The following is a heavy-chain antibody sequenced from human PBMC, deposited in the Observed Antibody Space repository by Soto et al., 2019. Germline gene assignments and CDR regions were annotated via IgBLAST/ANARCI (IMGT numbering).Heavy chain of an antibody. Sequence: EVQLVESGGGLVKPGGSLRLSCAASGFAFSSYSMNWVRQAPGKGLEWVSSISSGSSYIYYADSVKGRFTISRDNAKNSLYLQMNSLGAEDTAVFYCARDRAAGTIFLSRYYGMDVWGQGTTVTVSS. CDR2: ISSGSSYI. J-gene: IGHJ6*02. D-gene: IGHD3-3*01. CDR1: GFAFSSYS. CDR3: ARDRAAGTIFLSRYYGMDV. V-gene: IGHV3-21*01.